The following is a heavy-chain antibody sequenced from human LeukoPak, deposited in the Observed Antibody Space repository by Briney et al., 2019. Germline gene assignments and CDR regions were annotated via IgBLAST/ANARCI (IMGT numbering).Heavy chain of an antibody. V-gene: IGHV3-21*01. CDR2: ISSSSSYI. Sequence: GGSLRLSCAASGLTFSTYMMNWVRQAPGKGLEWVSSISSSSSYIYYAESVKGRFTISRDNAKNSLYLQMNSLRAEDTAVYYCARVVDTHFDYWGQGTLVTVSS. D-gene: IGHD5-18*01. CDR1: GLTFSTYM. J-gene: IGHJ4*02. CDR3: ARVVDTHFDY.